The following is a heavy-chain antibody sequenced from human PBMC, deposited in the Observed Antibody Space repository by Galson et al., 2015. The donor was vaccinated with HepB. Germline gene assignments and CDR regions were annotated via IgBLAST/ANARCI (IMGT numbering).Heavy chain of an antibody. D-gene: IGHD2-2*01. CDR1: GGTFSSYA. CDR2: IIPIFGTA. V-gene: IGHV1-69*13. Sequence: SVKVSCKASGGTFSSYAISWVRQAPGQGLEWMGGIIPIFGTANYAQKFQGRVTITADESTSTAYMELSSLRSEDTAVYYCARDSLVVPAAIRPGVGGNYYYYYGMDVWGQGTTVTVSS. J-gene: IGHJ6*02. CDR3: ARDSLVVPAAIRPGVGGNYYYYYGMDV.